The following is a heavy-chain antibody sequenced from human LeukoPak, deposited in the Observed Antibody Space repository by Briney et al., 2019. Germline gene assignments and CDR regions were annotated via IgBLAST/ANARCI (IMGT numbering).Heavy chain of an antibody. CDR2: IYHSGST. Sequence: SQTLSLTCTVSGGSISSGGYYWSWIRQPPGKGLEWIGYIYHSGSTYYNPSLKSRVTISVDRSKNQFSLKPSSVTAADTAVYYCARAGSFVEHFDYWGQGTPVTVSS. V-gene: IGHV4-30-2*01. D-gene: IGHD1-1*01. J-gene: IGHJ4*02. CDR1: GGSISSGGYY. CDR3: ARAGSFVEHFDY.